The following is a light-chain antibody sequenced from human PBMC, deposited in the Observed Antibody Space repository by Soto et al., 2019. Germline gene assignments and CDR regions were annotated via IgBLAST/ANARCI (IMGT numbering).Light chain of an antibody. Sequence: EIVLTQSPGTLSLSPGERATLSCRASQSVSSSYLAWYQQKPGQAPRLLIYGASIRATGIPDRFSGSGSGTDFTLTISRLEPQDFAVYYCLQYCSSPWTFGQGTKVEIK. CDR3: LQYCSSPWT. CDR2: GAS. V-gene: IGKV3-20*01. J-gene: IGKJ1*01. CDR1: QSVSSSY.